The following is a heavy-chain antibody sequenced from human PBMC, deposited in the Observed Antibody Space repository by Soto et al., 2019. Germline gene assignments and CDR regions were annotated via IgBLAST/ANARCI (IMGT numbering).Heavy chain of an antibody. CDR2: IYYSGST. J-gene: IGHJ6*02. D-gene: IGHD6-13*01. Sequence: SETLSPTCTVSGGSVSSGSYYWSWIRQPPGKGLEWIGYIYYSGSTNYNPSLESRVTISVDTSKNQFSLKLSSVTAADTAVYYCARDASATYYYYYGLDVWGRGTTVTVSS. CDR1: GGSVSSGSYY. CDR3: ARDASATYYYYYGLDV. V-gene: IGHV4-61*01.